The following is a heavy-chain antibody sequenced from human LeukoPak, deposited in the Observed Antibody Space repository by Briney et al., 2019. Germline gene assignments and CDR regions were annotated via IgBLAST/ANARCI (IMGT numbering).Heavy chain of an antibody. CDR3: ALNYYDSSGYPNAFDI. D-gene: IGHD3-22*01. J-gene: IGHJ3*02. V-gene: IGHV4-34*01. Sequence: SETLSLTCAVYGGSFSGYYWSWTRQPPGKGLEWIGEINHSGSTNYSPSLKSRVTISVDSSKNQLSLKLSSVTAADTAVYYCALNYYDSSGYPNAFDIWGQGTMVTVSS. CDR1: GGSFSGYY. CDR2: INHSGST.